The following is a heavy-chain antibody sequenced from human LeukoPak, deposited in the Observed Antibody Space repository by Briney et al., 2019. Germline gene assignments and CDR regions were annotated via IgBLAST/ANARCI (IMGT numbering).Heavy chain of an antibody. J-gene: IGHJ6*03. CDR2: INPNSGGT. CDR3: ARDLSSGAPAYDFWSVIKRYYYMDV. CDR1: GYTFTGYY. D-gene: IGHD3-3*01. Sequence: ASVKVSCKASGYTFTGYYTHWVRQAPGQGLEWMGWINPNSGGTNYAQKFQGRVTMTRDTSISTAYMELSRLRSDDTAVYYCARDLSSGAPAYDFWSVIKRYYYMDVWGKGTTVTVSS. V-gene: IGHV1-2*02.